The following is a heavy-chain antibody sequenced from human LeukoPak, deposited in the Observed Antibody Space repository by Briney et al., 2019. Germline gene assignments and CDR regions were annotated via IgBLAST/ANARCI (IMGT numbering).Heavy chain of an antibody. V-gene: IGHV4-59*01. J-gene: IGHJ3*02. CDR3: ARQNLRDSDASDI. Sequence: SETLSLTCTVSGGSISSYYWSWIRQPPGKGLQWIGYIHYSGSTNYNPSLKSRVTISVDMSKNQFSLRLSSVTAADTAVYYCARQNLRDSDASDIWGQGTMVTVSS. D-gene: IGHD2/OR15-2a*01. CDR1: GGSISSYY. CDR2: IHYSGST.